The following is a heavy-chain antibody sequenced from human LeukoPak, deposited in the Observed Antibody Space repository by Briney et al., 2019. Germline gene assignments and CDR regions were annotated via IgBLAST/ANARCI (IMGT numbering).Heavy chain of an antibody. D-gene: IGHD2/OR15-2a*01. CDR3: AREVKVGNTDTGYYFDY. CDR1: GGSISSYY. Sequence: SETLSLTCTVSGGSISSYYWSWIRQPPGKGLEWIGYIYYSGSTNYNPSLKRRVTISADTSKSQFSLKLNSVTAADTAVYYCAREVKVGNTDTGYYFDYWGQGILVTVSS. V-gene: IGHV4-59*01. J-gene: IGHJ4*02. CDR2: IYYSGST.